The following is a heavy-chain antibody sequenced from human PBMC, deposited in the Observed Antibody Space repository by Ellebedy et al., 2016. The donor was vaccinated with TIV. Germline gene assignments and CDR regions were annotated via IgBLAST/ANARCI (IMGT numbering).Heavy chain of an antibody. CDR3: ARYPSPPEGGFDY. J-gene: IGHJ4*02. D-gene: IGHD3-16*01. CDR2: IYSGGST. CDR1: GLPVSSNY. Sequence: GESLKISCAASGLPVSSNYINWVRQAPGKGLEWVSVIYSGGSTYYADSVKGRFTISRDNSKNTVYLQMDTLRAEDTAVYYCARYPSPPEGGFDYWGQGTLVTVSS. V-gene: IGHV3-53*01.